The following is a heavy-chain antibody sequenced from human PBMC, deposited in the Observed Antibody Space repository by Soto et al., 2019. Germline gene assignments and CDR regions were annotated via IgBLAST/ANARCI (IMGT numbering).Heavy chain of an antibody. CDR1: GGSFSDYY. D-gene: IGHD1-26*01. J-gene: IGHJ4*02. V-gene: IGHV4-34*02. CDR3: AGARGRLVGFDY. CDR2: INESGTT. Sequence: QVQLQQWGAGLLKPSETLSLTCAMNGGSFSDYYWIWIRQPPGKGLEWIGEINESGTTNYSPSLKSRATISVDTSKKQFSLKLNSVSAADTAVYYCAGARGRLVGFDYWGQGTLVTASS.